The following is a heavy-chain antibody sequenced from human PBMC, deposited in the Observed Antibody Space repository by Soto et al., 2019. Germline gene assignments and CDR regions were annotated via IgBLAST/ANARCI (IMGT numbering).Heavy chain of an antibody. CDR3: AKEPGGY. CDR2: ISGSGGST. Sequence: GGSLRLSCTSSGLNFSSYAMSWVRQAPGKGLEGASGISGSGGSTYYADSVKGRFTISRDNSKNTLYLQMNSLRAEDTAVYYCAKEPGGYWGQGTLVPVS. CDR1: GLNFSSYA. V-gene: IGHV3-23*01. J-gene: IGHJ4*02. D-gene: IGHD3-16*01.